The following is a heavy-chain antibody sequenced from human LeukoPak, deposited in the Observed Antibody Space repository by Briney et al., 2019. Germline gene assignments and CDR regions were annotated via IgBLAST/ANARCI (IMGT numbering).Heavy chain of an antibody. CDR3: ARDIGYGGNSLDY. V-gene: IGHV3-53*01. Sequence: GGSLRLSCAASGFTFSSYSMSWVRQAPGKGLEWVSVIYNDGSTYYADSVKGRFTISRDNSKNTLYLQMNSLRAEDTAVYYCARDIGYGGNSLDYWGQGTLVTVSS. CDR1: GFTFSSYS. J-gene: IGHJ4*02. D-gene: IGHD4-23*01. CDR2: IYNDGST.